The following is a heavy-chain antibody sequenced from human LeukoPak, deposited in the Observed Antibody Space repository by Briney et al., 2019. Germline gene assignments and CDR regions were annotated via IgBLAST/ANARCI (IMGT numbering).Heavy chain of an antibody. Sequence: SETLSLTCTVSGSSISSSSYYWGWIRQPPGKGLEWIGSIYYSGSTYYNPSLKSRVTISVDTSKNQFSLKLSSVTAADTAVYYCASRITMVRGVMDGDYWGQGTLVTVSS. CDR2: IYYSGST. D-gene: IGHD3-10*01. J-gene: IGHJ4*02. CDR1: GSSISSSSYY. CDR3: ASRITMVRGVMDGDY. V-gene: IGHV4-39*01.